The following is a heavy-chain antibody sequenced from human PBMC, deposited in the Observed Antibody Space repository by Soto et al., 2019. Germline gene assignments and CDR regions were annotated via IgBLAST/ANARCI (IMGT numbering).Heavy chain of an antibody. CDR2: IIPIFGTA. CDR1: GGTFSSYA. CDR3: ARLRPENYDSLTGPEYYFDY. J-gene: IGHJ4*02. D-gene: IGHD3-9*01. V-gene: IGHV1-69*13. Sequence: ASVKVSCEDSGGTFSSYAISWVRQAPGQGLEWMGGIIPIFGTANYAQKFQGRVTMTADESTSTAYMEVSSLRSEDTAVYYCARLRPENYDSLTGPEYYFDYRGQGTLGTVSS.